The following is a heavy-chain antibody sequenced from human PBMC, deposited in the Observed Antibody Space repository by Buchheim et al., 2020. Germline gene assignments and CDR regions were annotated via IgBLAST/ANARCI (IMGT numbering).Heavy chain of an antibody. D-gene: IGHD6-19*01. V-gene: IGHV3-74*01. J-gene: IGHJ4*02. CDR2: INSDGSST. CDR1: GFTFSSYW. CDR3: ARAGYSSGWYESLGY. Sequence: EVQLVEYGGGLVKPGGSLRLSCAASGFTFSSYWMHWVRQAPGKGLVWVSRINSDGSSTRYADYVKGRFNISRDNAKNTLYLKMNSLRAEDTAVYYCARAGYSSGWYESLGYWGQGT.